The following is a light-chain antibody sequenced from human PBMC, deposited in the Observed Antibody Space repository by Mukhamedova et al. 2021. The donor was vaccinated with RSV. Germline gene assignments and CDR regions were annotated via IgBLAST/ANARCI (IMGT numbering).Light chain of an antibody. J-gene: IGKJ1*01. Sequence: WYQRRVHGKAPIVLIYGASTLQSGVPPRFSGSRSGTDFTLTITGLQPEDFSTYYCQQSYTVPWTFGQGTKVEVK. CDR2: GAS. CDR3: QQSYTVPWT. V-gene: IGKV1-39*01.